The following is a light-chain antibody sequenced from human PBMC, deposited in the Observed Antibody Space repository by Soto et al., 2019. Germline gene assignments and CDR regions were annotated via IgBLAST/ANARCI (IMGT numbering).Light chain of an antibody. CDR2: GSS. CDR3: QSYDNNLSGGV. V-gene: IGLV1-40*01. Sequence: QLVLTQPPSVSGAPGQRVTISCTGSSSNIGAGYDVHWYQQLPGRAPKLLIYGSSNRPSGVPDRFSGSKSGTSASLAITGLQAEDEADYYCQSYDNNLSGGVFGGGTKLTVL. J-gene: IGLJ3*02. CDR1: SSNIGAGYD.